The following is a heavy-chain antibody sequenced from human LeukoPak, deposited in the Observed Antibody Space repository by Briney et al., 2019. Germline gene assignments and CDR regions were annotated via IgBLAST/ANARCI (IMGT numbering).Heavy chain of an antibody. CDR3: ARGLRFDY. CDR2: IYDNGDT. CDR1: GASISNYY. J-gene: IGHJ4*02. Sequence: SETLSLTCTVSGASISNYYWSWIRQPPGRGLDWIGYIYDNGDTNYSPSLKSRVTISVDTSKNQFSLKLSSVTAADTAVYYCARGLRFDYWGQGTLVTVSS. V-gene: IGHV4-59*12. D-gene: IGHD3-3*01.